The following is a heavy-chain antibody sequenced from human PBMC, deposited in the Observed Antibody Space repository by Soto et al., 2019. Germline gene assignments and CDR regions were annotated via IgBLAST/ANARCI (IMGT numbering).Heavy chain of an antibody. CDR3: ARDWAAAAGEYNWFDP. D-gene: IGHD6-13*01. CDR2: INAGNGNT. CDR1: GYTFTSYA. J-gene: IGHJ5*02. Sequence: ASVKVSCKASGYTFTSYAMHWVRQAPGQRLEWMGWINAGNGNTKYSQKFQGRVTITRDTSASTAYLELSSLRSEDTAVYYCARDWAAAAGEYNWFDPWGQGTLVTVSS. V-gene: IGHV1-3*01.